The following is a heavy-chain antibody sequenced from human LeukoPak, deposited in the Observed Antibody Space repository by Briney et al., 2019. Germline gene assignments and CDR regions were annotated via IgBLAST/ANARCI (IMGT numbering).Heavy chain of an antibody. CDR1: GGSVINTNW. J-gene: IGHJ4*02. CDR2: VHLDGWT. CDR3: ARDGGFYRPLDY. D-gene: IGHD3-3*01. V-gene: IGHV4-4*02. Sequence: SETLSLTCGVSGGSVINTNWWTWVRQPPGKGLEWIGEVHLDGWTNYNPSLESRLTMSVDVSENQVSLKLTSVIAADTAVYYCARDGGFYRPLDYSGQGTLVTVSS.